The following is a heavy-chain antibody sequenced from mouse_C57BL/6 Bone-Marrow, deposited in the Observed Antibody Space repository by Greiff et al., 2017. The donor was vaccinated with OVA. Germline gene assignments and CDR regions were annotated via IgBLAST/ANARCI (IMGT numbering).Heavy chain of an antibody. CDR3: ARVYYYGSSLAWFAY. V-gene: IGHV1-64*01. CDR2: IHPNSGST. D-gene: IGHD1-1*01. CDR1: GYTFTSYW. Sequence: VQLKQSGAELVKPGASVKLSCKASGYTFTSYWMHWVKQRPGQGLEWIGMIHPNSGSTNYNEKFKSKATLTVDKSSSTAYMQLSSLTSEDSAVYYCARVYYYGSSLAWFAYWGQGTLVTVSA. J-gene: IGHJ3*01.